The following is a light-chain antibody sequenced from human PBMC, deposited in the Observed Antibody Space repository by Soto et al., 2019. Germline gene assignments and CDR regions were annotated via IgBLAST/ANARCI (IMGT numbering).Light chain of an antibody. J-gene: IGKJ3*01. CDR1: QAITKS. Sequence: DIQMTQSPSSLSASVGDRVTITCQASQAITKSLNWFQQKPGKAPALLIYDASNLETGVPSNFNGSGSGMDFTFTISSLQPEHIAPYYCQQCHDLPFSVGPGPKVELK. CDR3: QQCHDLPFS. V-gene: IGKV1-33*01. CDR2: DAS.